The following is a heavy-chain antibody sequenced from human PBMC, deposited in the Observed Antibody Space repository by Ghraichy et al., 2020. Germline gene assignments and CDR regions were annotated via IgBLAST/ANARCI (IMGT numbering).Heavy chain of an antibody. CDR2: IYYSGST. CDR3: AGASSGAVGSSFDY. D-gene: IGHD2-15*01. CDR1: GGSISSYY. J-gene: IGHJ4*02. Sequence: GSLNISCTVSGGSISSYYWSWIRQPPGKGLEWIGYIYYSGSTNYNPSLKSRVTISVDTSKNQFSLKLSSVTAADTAVYYCAGASSGAVGSSFDYWGQGTLVTVSS. V-gene: IGHV4-59*01.